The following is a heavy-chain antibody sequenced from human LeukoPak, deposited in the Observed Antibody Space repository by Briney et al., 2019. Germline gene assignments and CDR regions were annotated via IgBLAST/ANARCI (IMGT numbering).Heavy chain of an antibody. CDR1: GYTFTYYY. CDR2: INPSTGST. CDR3: ARGGWCDTSTCYIDY. D-gene: IGHD2-2*02. Sequence: GASVKVSCKASGYTFTYYYIHWVRQAPGQGLEWMGVINPSTGSTSYAQKFQGRVTMTRDTSTSTVYMQLSSLKSEDTAVYNCARGGWCDTSTCYIDYWGQGTLVTVSS. J-gene: IGHJ4*02. V-gene: IGHV1-46*01.